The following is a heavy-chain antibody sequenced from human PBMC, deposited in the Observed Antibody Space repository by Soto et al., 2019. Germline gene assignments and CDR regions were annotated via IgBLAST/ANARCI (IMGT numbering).Heavy chain of an antibody. Sequence: QVQLQESGPGLVKPSQTLSLTCTVSGGSISSGDYYWSWIRQPPGKGLEWIGYNYYSGSTYYNPSLNSRVTISVDTSNNQFSLKLSSVTAADTAVYYCARDLYYYDRSDSFDIWGQGTMVTVSS. CDR2: NYYSGST. CDR3: ARDLYYYDRSDSFDI. CDR1: GGSISSGDYY. V-gene: IGHV4-30-4*01. J-gene: IGHJ3*02. D-gene: IGHD3-22*01.